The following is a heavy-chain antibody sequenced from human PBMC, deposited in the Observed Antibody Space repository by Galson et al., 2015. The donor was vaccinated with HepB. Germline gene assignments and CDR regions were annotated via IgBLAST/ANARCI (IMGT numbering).Heavy chain of an antibody. CDR3: AKGQQWLVTHFDY. V-gene: IGHV3-30*02. Sequence: SLRLSCAASGFTFSSYSMNWVRQAPGKGLEWVAFIRYDGSNKYYADSVKGRFTISRDNSKNTLYLQMNSLRAEDTAVYYCAKGQQWLVTHFDYWGQGTLVTVSS. CDR1: GFTFSSYS. CDR2: IRYDGSNK. D-gene: IGHD6-19*01. J-gene: IGHJ4*02.